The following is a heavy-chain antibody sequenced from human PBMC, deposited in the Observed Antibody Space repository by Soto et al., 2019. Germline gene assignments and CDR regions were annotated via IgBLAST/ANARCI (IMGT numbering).Heavy chain of an antibody. CDR3: ARDQGLRFYDY. CDR2: IYYSGST. D-gene: IGHD3-3*01. V-gene: IGHV4-59*01. J-gene: IGHJ4*02. CDR1: GGSISSYY. Sequence: SETLSLTCTVSGGSISSYYWNWIRQPPGKGLEWIGYIYYSGSTNYNPSLKSRVTISVDTSKNQFSLKLSSVTAADTAVYYCARDQGLRFYDYWGQGPLVTVSS.